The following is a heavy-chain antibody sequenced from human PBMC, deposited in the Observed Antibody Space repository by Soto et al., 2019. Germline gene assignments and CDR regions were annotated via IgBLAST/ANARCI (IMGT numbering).Heavy chain of an antibody. D-gene: IGHD3-16*01. CDR2: ITVGSTHI. CDR3: SRSPEVGVRGAY. Sequence: EVQLVESGGGLVKPGGCLRLYCTGSGFPFSAYNITWVRQAPGKGLEWVSSITVGSTHIYQPNSMKGRFTISRDDAKNSVYLQIDSLRDEDTALYYCSRSPEVGVRGAYWGHGTLVTVSS. V-gene: IGHV3-21*01. CDR1: GFPFSAYN. J-gene: IGHJ4*01.